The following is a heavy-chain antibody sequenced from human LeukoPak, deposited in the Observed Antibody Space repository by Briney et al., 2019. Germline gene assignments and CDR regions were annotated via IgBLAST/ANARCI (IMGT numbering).Heavy chain of an antibody. Sequence: GGSLRLSCAASGFTFSSYAMSSVRQAPGKGLGWVSAISGSAGSTYYADSVKGRFTISRDKPKNTLHLQMNSLRAEDTAVYYCAKSFGSGNTNYYYYYMDVWGKGTTVTVSS. D-gene: IGHD3-10*01. CDR2: ISGSAGST. CDR3: AKSFGSGNTNYYYYYMDV. J-gene: IGHJ6*03. V-gene: IGHV3-23*01. CDR1: GFTFSSYA.